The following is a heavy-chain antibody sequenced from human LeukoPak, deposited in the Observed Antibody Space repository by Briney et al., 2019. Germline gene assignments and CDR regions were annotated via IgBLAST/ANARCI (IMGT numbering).Heavy chain of an antibody. CDR1: GGSISSYY. CDR2: IYYSGST. D-gene: IGHD4-17*01. J-gene: IGHJ4*02. Sequence: PSETLSLTCTVSGGSISSYYWSWIRQPPGKGLEGIGYIYYSGSTNYNPSLKSRVTISVDTSKNQFSLKLSSVTAADTAVYYCARDGDDYGDSYYFDYWGQGTLVTVSS. V-gene: IGHV4-59*01. CDR3: ARDGDDYGDSYYFDY.